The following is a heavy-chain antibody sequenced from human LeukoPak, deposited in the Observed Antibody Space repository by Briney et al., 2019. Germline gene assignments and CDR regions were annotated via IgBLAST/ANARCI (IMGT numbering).Heavy chain of an antibody. Sequence: GSLRLSCAASGFTFSSYAMSWVRQAPGKGLEWVSAISGSGGSTYYADSVKGRFTISRDNSKNTLYLQMNSLRAEDTAVYYCASTPSVGADNLYWYFDLWGRGTLVTVSS. CDR3: ASTPSVGADNLYWYFDL. J-gene: IGHJ2*01. D-gene: IGHD1-26*01. CDR2: ISGSGGST. CDR1: GFTFSSYA. V-gene: IGHV3-23*01.